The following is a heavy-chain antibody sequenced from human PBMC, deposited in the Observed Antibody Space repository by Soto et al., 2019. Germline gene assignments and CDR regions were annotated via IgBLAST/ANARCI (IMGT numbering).Heavy chain of an antibody. J-gene: IGHJ4*02. V-gene: IGHV3-74*01. CDR1: AFSFTNYW. CDR2: INGDGSRT. Sequence: EVQLMESGGGLVQPGGSLRLSCAASAFSFTNYWTHWVRQAPGKGLVWVSCINGDGSRTTYADSVKGRFTLSIDNAKNPVYLEMNSLRAEDTAMYYCARDGGSPDIDFDYWGQGTLVTVSS. CDR3: ARDGGSPDIDFDY. D-gene: IGHD2-15*01.